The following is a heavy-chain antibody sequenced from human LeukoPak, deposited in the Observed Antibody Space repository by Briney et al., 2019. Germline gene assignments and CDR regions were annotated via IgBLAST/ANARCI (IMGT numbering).Heavy chain of an antibody. CDR3: ATLTWSSSWYLIEDY. CDR2: ISPNSGGT. Sequence: ASVKVSCKASAYTYTGYYMHWVRQAPGQGLEWMGWISPNSGGTNYAQKFQGRVTMTTDTSTSTAYMELRSLRSDDTAVYYCATLTWSSSWYLIEDYWGQGTLVTVSS. CDR1: AYTYTGYY. V-gene: IGHV1-2*02. D-gene: IGHD6-13*01. J-gene: IGHJ4*02.